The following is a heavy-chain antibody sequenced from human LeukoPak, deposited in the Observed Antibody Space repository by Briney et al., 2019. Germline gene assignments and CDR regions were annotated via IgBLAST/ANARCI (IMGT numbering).Heavy chain of an antibody. J-gene: IGHJ6*03. CDR1: GGTFSSYA. V-gene: IGHV1-69*01. CDR2: IIPIFGTA. CDR3: ARGSFWSGYYTDYYYYYMDD. D-gene: IGHD3-3*01. Sequence: GSSVKVSCKASGGTFSSYAISWVRQAPGQGLEWMGGIIPIFGTANYAQKFQGRVTITADESTSTAYMELSSLRSEDTAVYYCARGSFWSGYYTDYYYYYMDDWGKGTTVTVSS.